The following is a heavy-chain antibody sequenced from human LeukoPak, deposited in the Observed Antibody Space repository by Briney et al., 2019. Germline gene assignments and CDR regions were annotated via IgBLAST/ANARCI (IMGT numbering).Heavy chain of an antibody. CDR2: IYYDGSNK. CDR3: AKGSYSGSSIIDS. V-gene: IGHV3-33*06. J-gene: IGHJ4*02. Sequence: GGSLRLSCAAIEFTFSNFGMNWVRQAPGKGLEWVALIYYDGSNKYYADSVKGRFTISRDNSKNTLYLQVNSLRAEDTAVYYCAKGSYSGSSIIDSWGQGTLVTVSS. CDR1: EFTFSNFG. D-gene: IGHD6-13*01.